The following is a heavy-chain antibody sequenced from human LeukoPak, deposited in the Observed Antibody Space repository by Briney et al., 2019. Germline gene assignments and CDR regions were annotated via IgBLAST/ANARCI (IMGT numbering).Heavy chain of an antibody. D-gene: IGHD2-21*02. V-gene: IGHV4-4*07. J-gene: IGHJ3*02. CDR3: ARLPGGDSSSVVAFDI. CDR2: IYASGST. CDR1: GGSISSSY. Sequence: PSETLSLTCAVSGGSISSSYWNWIRQPAGKGLEWIGRIYASGSTNYNPSLKSRVTMSVDTSKNQFSLRLNSVTATDTAVYYCARLPGGDSSSVVAFDIWGQGTVVTVSS.